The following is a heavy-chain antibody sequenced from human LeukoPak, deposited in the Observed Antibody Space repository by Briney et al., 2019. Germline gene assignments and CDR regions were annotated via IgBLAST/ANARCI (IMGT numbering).Heavy chain of an antibody. CDR2: INHSGST. CDR3: ARCRGYYYYYYMDV. Sequence: SETLSLTCAVYGGSFSGYYWSWIRQPPGKGLEWLGEINHSGSTNYNPSLKSRVTISVDTSKNQFSLKLSSVTAADTAVYYCARCRGYYYYYYMDVWGKGTTVTVSS. V-gene: IGHV4-34*01. J-gene: IGHJ6*03. CDR1: GGSFSGYY.